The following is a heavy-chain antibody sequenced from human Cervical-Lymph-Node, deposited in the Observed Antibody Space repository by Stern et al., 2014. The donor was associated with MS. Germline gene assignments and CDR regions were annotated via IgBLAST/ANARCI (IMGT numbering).Heavy chain of an antibody. CDR1: GGSISSYY. D-gene: IGHD7-27*01. CDR2: IYYSGST. J-gene: IGHJ2*01. CDR3: ARAPNWGNWYFDL. Sequence: QLQESGPGLVKPSETLSLTCTVSGGSISSYYWSWIRQPPGKGLEWIGYIYYSGSTNYSPSLKSRVTISVDTSKNQFSLKLSSVTAADTAVYYCARAPNWGNWYFDLWGRGTLVTVSS. V-gene: IGHV4-59*01.